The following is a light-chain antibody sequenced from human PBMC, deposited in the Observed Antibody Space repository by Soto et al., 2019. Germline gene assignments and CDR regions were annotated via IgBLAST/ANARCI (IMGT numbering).Light chain of an antibody. CDR2: EVN. J-gene: IGLJ3*02. CDR3: ASWDDSLSGGV. Sequence: QSALTQPDSLSGSPGQSITISCTGSSGDIGGFDLVSWYQQHPGKAPKLLLYEVNKRPSGVSNRFSGSKSGNTASLTISGLQADDEAYYYCASWDDSLSGGVFGGGTKVTVL. V-gene: IGLV2-23*02. CDR1: SGDIGGFDL.